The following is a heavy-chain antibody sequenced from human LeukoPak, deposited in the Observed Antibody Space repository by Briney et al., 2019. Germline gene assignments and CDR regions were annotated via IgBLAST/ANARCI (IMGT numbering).Heavy chain of an antibody. Sequence: SVKVSCKASGGAFSSYAISWVRQAPGQGLEWMGGIIPTFGTANYAQKFQGRVTITTDESTSTAYMELSSLRSEDTAVYYCARDNSRFQYYYDSSGYYYSFDIWGQGTMVTVSS. CDR2: IIPTFGTA. J-gene: IGHJ3*02. CDR1: GGAFSSYA. V-gene: IGHV1-69*05. D-gene: IGHD3-22*01. CDR3: ARDNSRFQYYYDSSGYYYSFDI.